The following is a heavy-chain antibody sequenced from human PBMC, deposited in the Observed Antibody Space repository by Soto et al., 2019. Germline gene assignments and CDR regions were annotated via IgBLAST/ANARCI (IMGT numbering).Heavy chain of an antibody. Sequence: QVQLQESGPGLVKPSGTLSLTCTVSGGSISTHYWTWIRQPPGKGLEWIGYIFSNGRANYNPSLESRVTISVDTSKNQVSLKLRSVTAADTAVYYCARGGDNSPWYYSLWGQGTLVAVSS. CDR3: ARGGDNSPWYYSL. D-gene: IGHD3-10*01. CDR1: GGSISTHY. CDR2: IFSNGRA. V-gene: IGHV4-59*11. J-gene: IGHJ4*02.